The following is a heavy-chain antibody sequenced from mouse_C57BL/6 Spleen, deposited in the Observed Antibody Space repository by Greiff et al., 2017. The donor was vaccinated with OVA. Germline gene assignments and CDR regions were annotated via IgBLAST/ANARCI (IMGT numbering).Heavy chain of an antibody. D-gene: IGHD2-2*01. Sequence: QLQQPGAELVMPGASVKLSCKASGYTFTSYWMHWVKQRPGQGLEWIGEIDPSDSYTNYNQKFKGKSTLTVDKSSSTAYMQLSSLTSEDSAVYYCARMVTDYFDYWGQGTTLTVSS. CDR2: IDPSDSYT. CDR3: ARMVTDYFDY. J-gene: IGHJ2*01. CDR1: GYTFTSYW. V-gene: IGHV1-69*01.